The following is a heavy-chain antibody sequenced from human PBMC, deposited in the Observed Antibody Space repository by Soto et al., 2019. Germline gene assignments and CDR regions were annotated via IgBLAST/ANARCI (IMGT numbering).Heavy chain of an antibody. CDR2: ISYDGSNK. CDR3: AGEGAKYQPLLYISYYYYYGMDV. Sequence: GGSLRLSCAASGFTFSSYAMHWVRQAPGKGLEWVAVISYDGSNKYYADSVKGRFTISRDNSKNTLYLQMNSLRAEDTAVYYCAGEGAKYQPLLYISYYYYYGMDVWGQGTTVTVSS. CDR1: GFTFSSYA. V-gene: IGHV3-30-3*01. J-gene: IGHJ6*02. D-gene: IGHD2-2*01.